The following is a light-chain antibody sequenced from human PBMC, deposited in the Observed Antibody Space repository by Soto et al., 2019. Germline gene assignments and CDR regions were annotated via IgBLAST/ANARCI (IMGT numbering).Light chain of an antibody. CDR1: SGHSRYA. CDR2: VNTDGSH. J-gene: IGLJ2*01. V-gene: IGLV4-69*01. Sequence: QPVLTQSPSASASPGASVKLTCTLNSGHSRYAIAWHQQQPEKGPRYLMKVNTDGSHTKGDGIPNRFSGSSSGAERYLTISTLQSEDEADYYCQTWDTDVRELFGGGTKVTVL. CDR3: QTWDTDVREL.